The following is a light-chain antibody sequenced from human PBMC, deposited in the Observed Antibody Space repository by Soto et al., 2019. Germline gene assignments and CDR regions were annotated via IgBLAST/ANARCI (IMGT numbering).Light chain of an antibody. J-gene: IGLJ2*01. CDR1: NIGTKN. V-gene: IGLV3-21*02. CDR3: QVWDSSSDHPYVL. Sequence: SYVLTQPPSVSVAPGQTARTTCGGNNIGTKNVHWYQQKPGQAPVVVVYDDDDRPSGIPERFSGSNSGNTATLTISRVEAGDEADYYCQVWDSSSDHPYVLFGGGTKLTVL. CDR2: DDD.